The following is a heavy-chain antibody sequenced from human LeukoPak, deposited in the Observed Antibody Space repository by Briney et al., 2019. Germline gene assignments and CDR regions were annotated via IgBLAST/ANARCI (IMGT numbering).Heavy chain of an antibody. CDR3: ARFRFVDTAMVTPKYYFDY. CDR2: ISAYNGNT. Sequence: ASVKVSCKASGYTFTSYGISWVRQAPGQGLEWMGWISAYNGNTNYAQKLQGRVTMTTDTSTSTAYMELRSLGSDDTAVYYCARFRFVDTAMVTPKYYFDYWGQGTLVTVSS. V-gene: IGHV1-18*01. D-gene: IGHD5-18*01. J-gene: IGHJ4*02. CDR1: GYTFTSYG.